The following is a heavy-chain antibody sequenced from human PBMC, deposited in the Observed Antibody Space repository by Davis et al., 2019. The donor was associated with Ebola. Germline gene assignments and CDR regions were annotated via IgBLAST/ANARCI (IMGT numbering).Heavy chain of an antibody. V-gene: IGHV1-69*06. CDR1: GGTFSSYA. D-gene: IGHD3-10*01. CDR2: IIPIFGTA. J-gene: IGHJ4*02. CDR3: ARASYCYGSGSHLEYFDY. Sequence: SVKVSCKASGGTFSSYAISWVRQAPGQGLEWMGGIIPIFGTANYAQKFQGRVTITADKSTSTAYMELSSLRSEDTAVYYCARASYCYGSGSHLEYFDYWGQGTLVTVSS.